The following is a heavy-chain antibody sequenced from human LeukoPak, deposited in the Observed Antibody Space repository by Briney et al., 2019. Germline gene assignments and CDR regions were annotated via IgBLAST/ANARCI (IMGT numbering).Heavy chain of an antibody. D-gene: IGHD1-26*01. CDR3: ARDLPNIVGATTGDY. V-gene: IGHV1-46*01. Sequence: GASVTVSFKASGYTFTSYYMHWVRQARGQGLEWMGIIKPSGGSTSYAQKFQGRVTMTRDTSTSTVYMELSSLRSEDTAVYYCARDLPNIVGATTGDYWGQGTLVTVSS. J-gene: IGHJ4*02. CDR1: GYTFTSYY. CDR2: IKPSGGST.